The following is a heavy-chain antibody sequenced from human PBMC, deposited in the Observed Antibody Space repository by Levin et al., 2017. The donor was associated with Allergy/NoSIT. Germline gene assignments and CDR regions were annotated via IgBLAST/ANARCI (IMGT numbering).Heavy chain of an antibody. CDR1: GGSISSGGYS. CDR3: ARVAGYSYGYYFDY. Sequence: SQTLSLTCAVSGGSISSGGYSWSWIRQPPGKGLEWIGNIYLSGSTNDNPSLKSRVTMSVDRSKNQFSLKLSYVTAADTAVYYCARVAGYSYGYYFDYWGPGNLVTVSS. D-gene: IGHD5-18*01. CDR2: IYLSGST. J-gene: IGHJ4*02. V-gene: IGHV4-30-2*01.